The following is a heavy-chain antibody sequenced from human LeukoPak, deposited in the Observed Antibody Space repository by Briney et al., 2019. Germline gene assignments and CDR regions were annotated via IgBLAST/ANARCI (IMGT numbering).Heavy chain of an antibody. CDR2: MNPNSGNT. CDR1: GYTFTSYD. J-gene: IGHJ4*02. V-gene: IGHV1-8*01. D-gene: IGHD4-17*01. Sequence: ASVKVSCKASGYTFTSYDINWVRQATGQGLEWMGWMNPNSGNTGYAQKFPGRVTMTRNTSISTAYMELSSVRSDDTAVYYCASTRHATVTSFDYWGQGTLVTVSS. CDR3: ASTRHATVTSFDY.